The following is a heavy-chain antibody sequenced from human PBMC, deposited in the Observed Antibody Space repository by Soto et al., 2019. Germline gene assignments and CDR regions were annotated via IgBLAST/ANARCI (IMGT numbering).Heavy chain of an antibody. CDR3: AKMSCSSTSCYPNYYYYYGMDV. D-gene: IGHD2-2*01. Sequence: QVQLVESGGGVVQPGRSLRLSCAASGFTFSSYGMHWVRRAPGKGLEWVAVISYDGSNKYYADSVKGRFTISRDNSKNXXYXQXISLRAEDTAVYYCAKMSCSSTSCYPNYYYYYGMDVWGQGTTVTVSS. J-gene: IGHJ6*02. V-gene: IGHV3-30*18. CDR1: GFTFSSYG. CDR2: ISYDGSNK.